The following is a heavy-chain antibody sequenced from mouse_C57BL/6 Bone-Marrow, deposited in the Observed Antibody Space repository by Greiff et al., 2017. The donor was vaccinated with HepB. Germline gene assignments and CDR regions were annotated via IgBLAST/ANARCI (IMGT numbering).Heavy chain of an antibody. D-gene: IGHD3-2*02. CDR1: GYTFTDYY. V-gene: IGHV1-26*01. J-gene: IGHJ3*01. Sequence: EVQLQQSGPELVKPGASVKISCKASGYTFTDYYMNWVKQSHGKSLEWIGDINPNNGGTSYNQKFKGKATLTVDKSSSTAYMELRSLTSEDSAVYYCARRGAQGFAYWGQGTLVTVSA. CDR3: ARRGAQGFAY. CDR2: INPNNGGT.